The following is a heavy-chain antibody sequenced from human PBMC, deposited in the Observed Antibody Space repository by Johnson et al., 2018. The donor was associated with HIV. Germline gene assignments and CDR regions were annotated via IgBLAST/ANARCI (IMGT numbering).Heavy chain of an antibody. CDR3: ALDLLDSGWFSYDAFNI. Sequence: VQLVESGGGLVQPGRSLRLSCAASGFTFDDYAMHWVRQAPGKGLEWVSGISWNSGSIGYVDSVKGRFTVSRDNAKNSLYQQMNSRRVEDTAVYYCALDLLDSGWFSYDAFNIWVQGTMVTVSS. V-gene: IGHV3-9*01. CDR1: GFTFDDYA. D-gene: IGHD6-19*01. J-gene: IGHJ3*02. CDR2: ISWNSGSI.